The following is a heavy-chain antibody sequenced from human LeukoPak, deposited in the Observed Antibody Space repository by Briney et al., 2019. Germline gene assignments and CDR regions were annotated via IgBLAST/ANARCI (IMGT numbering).Heavy chain of an antibody. Sequence: GASVKVSCKASGYTFTSYAMHWVREAPGQRLEWMGWINAGNGNTKYSQKFQGRVTITRDTSASTAYMELSSLRSEDTAVYYCARDCSIAAAGTCYYYYMDVWGKGTTVTVSS. CDR3: ARDCSIAAAGTCYYYYMDV. CDR1: GYTFTSYA. V-gene: IGHV1-3*01. D-gene: IGHD6-13*01. J-gene: IGHJ6*03. CDR2: INAGNGNT.